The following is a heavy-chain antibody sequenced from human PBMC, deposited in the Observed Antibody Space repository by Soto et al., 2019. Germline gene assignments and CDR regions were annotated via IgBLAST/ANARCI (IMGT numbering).Heavy chain of an antibody. CDR2: IVVGSGNT. D-gene: IGHD3-22*01. CDR1: GFTFTSSA. CDR3: AAVSSYYYYCSGYYPPPGTDY. J-gene: IGHJ4*02. Sequence: GASVKVSCKASGFTFTSSAVQWVRQARGQRLEWIGWIVVGSGNTNYAQKFQERVTITRDMSTSTAYMELSSLRSEDTAVYYCAAVSSYYYYCSGYYPPPGTDYWGPGSLVTVS. V-gene: IGHV1-58*01.